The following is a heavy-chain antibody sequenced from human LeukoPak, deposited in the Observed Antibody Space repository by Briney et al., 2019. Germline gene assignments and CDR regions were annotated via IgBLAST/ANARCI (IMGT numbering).Heavy chain of an antibody. D-gene: IGHD3-10*01. Sequence: PGGSLRLSCAASGFTFSSKAMNWVRQAPGKGLEWVSGISDSGDNRHYADSLKGRFIISRDNSKNTLFVQMNSLRVEDTAVYYCAFNPGGHLVAPFDYWGQGILVTVSS. J-gene: IGHJ4*02. CDR1: GFTFSSKA. V-gene: IGHV3-23*01. CDR3: AFNPGGHLVAPFDY. CDR2: ISDSGDNR.